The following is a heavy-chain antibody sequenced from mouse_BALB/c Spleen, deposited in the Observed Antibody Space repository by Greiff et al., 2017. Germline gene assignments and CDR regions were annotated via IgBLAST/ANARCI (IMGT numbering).Heavy chain of an antibody. V-gene: IGHV5-6-5*01. J-gene: IGHJ4*01. CDR1: GFTFSSYA. CDR2: ISSGGST. Sequence: EVQGVESGGGLVKPGGSLKLSCAASGFTFSSYAMSWVRQTPEKRLEWVASISSGGSTYYPDSVKGRFTISRDNARNILYLQMSSLRSEDTAMYYCANYYGSSYGYYAMDYWGQGTSVTVSS. CDR3: ANYYGSSYGYYAMDY. D-gene: IGHD1-1*01.